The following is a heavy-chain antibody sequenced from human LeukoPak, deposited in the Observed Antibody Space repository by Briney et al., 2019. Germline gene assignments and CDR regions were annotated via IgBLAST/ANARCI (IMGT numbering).Heavy chain of an antibody. CDR3: ARFSFISGLDY. J-gene: IGHJ4*02. CDR2: VNQGGTEK. Sequence: GGSLRLSCEASGFTFSTQWMSWVRQAPGKGLEWVAIVNQGGTEKYYVDSVKGRFTISRDNAENSLYLQMNSLRAEDTAVYYCARFSFISGLDYWGQGTLVTVSS. D-gene: IGHD2-15*01. CDR1: GFTFSTQW. V-gene: IGHV3-7*03.